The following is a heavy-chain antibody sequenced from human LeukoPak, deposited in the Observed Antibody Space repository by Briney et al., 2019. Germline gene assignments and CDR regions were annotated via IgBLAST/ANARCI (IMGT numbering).Heavy chain of an antibody. CDR2: ISSNGGST. Sequence: GGSLRLSCSASGFTFSSYAMHWVRQAPGKGLEYVSAISSNGGSTYYADSVKGRSTISRDNSKNTLYLQMSSLRAEDTAVYYCVKDRRRDCSGGSCFRSGFDYWGQGTLVTVSS. CDR1: GFTFSSYA. CDR3: VKDRRRDCSGGSCFRSGFDY. J-gene: IGHJ4*02. V-gene: IGHV3-64D*06. D-gene: IGHD2-15*01.